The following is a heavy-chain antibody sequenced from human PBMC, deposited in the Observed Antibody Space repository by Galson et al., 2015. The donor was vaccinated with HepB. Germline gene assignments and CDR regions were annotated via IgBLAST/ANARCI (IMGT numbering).Heavy chain of an antibody. Sequence: PALVKPTQTLTLTCTFSGFSLRSTGVGVGWIRQPPGKALEWLALIDWDDDKYYSTSLKTRLTISKDTSKNQVVLTMTNMDPVDTATYYCARITVTTVTTIDYWGQGTLVTVSS. CDR2: IDWDDDK. J-gene: IGHJ4*02. V-gene: IGHV2-70*01. D-gene: IGHD4-17*01. CDR1: GFSLRSTGVG. CDR3: ARITVTTVTTIDY.